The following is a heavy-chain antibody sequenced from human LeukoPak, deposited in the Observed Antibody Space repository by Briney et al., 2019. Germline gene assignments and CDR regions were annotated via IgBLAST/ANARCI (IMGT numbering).Heavy chain of an antibody. CDR2: IIPIFGTA. CDR1: GYTFTSYG. CDR3: ASPYCSSTSCYP. Sequence: ASVKVSCKASGYTFTSYGISWVRQAPGQGLEWMGGIIPIFGTANYAQKFQGRVTITADKSTSTAYMELSSLRSEDTAVYYCASPYCSSTSCYPWGQGTLVTVSS. J-gene: IGHJ5*02. D-gene: IGHD2-2*01. V-gene: IGHV1-69*06.